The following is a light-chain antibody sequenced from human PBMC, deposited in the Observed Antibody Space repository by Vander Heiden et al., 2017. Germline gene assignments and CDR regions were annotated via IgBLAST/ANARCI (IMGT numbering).Light chain of an antibody. CDR3: QSYDSSRSGHVV. CDR1: SPNIGAGYD. CDR2: GNS. V-gene: IGLV1-40*01. J-gene: IGLJ2*01. Sequence: QSVLTQPPSVSGAPGQRVTISCTGSSPNIGAGYDVHRYQQLPGTAPKPLMYGNSNRPAGAPERFSGSKSGTSAALAITRLQAEDVADYYCQSYDSSRSGHVVFGGGTKLTVL.